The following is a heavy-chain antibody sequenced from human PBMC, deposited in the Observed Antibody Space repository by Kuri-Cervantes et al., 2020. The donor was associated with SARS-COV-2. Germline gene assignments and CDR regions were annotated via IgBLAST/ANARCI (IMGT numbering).Heavy chain of an antibody. Sequence: SETLTLTCTVSGGSISSSSYYWGWIRQPPGKGLEWIGSIYYSGSTYYNPSLKSRVTISVDTSKNQFSLKLSSVTAADTAVYYCASHRSGYPNWFDPWGQGTLVTVSS. J-gene: IGHJ5*02. D-gene: IGHD3-3*01. CDR3: ASHRSGYPNWFDP. CDR1: GGSISSSSYY. V-gene: IGHV4-39*01. CDR2: IYYSGST.